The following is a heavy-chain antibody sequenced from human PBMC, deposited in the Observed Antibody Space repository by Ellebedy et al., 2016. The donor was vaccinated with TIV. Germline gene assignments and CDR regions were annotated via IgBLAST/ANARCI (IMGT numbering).Heavy chain of an antibody. V-gene: IGHV3-11*06. J-gene: IGHJ6*02. CDR1: GFTLSDYY. CDR2: ISSSSSYT. CDR3: ARGGGSYPYGMDV. D-gene: IGHD1-26*01. Sequence: GESLKIPCAASGFTLSDYYMSWIRQAPGKGLEWVSYISSSSSYTNYADSVKGRFTISRDNAKNSLYLQMNSLRAEDTAVYYCARGGGSYPYGMDVWGQGTTVTVSS.